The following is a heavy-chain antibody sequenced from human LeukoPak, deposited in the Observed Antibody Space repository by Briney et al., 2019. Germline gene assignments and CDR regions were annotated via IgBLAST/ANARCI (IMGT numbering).Heavy chain of an antibody. CDR3: ARVKFTYYMDV. Sequence: GGSLRLSCAASGFTFSSHGMSWVRQAPGKGLEWVSTISGSGDNTYYADSVRGRFTISRDNAKNSLYLQMNSLRAEDTAVYYCARVKFTYYMDVWGKGTTVTISS. CDR1: GFTFSSHG. CDR2: ISGSGDNT. V-gene: IGHV3-23*01. J-gene: IGHJ6*03.